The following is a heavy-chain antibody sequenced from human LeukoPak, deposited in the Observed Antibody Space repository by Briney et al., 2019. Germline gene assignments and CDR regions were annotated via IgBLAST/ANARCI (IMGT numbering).Heavy chain of an antibody. V-gene: IGHV4-59*08. CDR1: GGSISGYY. D-gene: IGHD6-13*01. CDR3: ARRGYASSWSFDY. CDR2: IYYSGST. J-gene: IGHJ4*02. Sequence: SETLSLTCTVSGGSISGYYWNWVRQPPGKGLEWIGYIYYSGSTKYNPSLKSRVTISVDTSKNQFSLKLSSVTAADTAVYYCARRGYASSWSFDYWGQGILVTVSP.